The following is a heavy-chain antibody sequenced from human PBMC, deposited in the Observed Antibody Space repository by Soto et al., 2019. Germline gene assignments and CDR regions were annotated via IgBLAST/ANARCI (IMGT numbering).Heavy chain of an antibody. CDR1: GFTFSSYA. CDR2: ISGSGGST. CDR3: AKVPFDILTGYSMYYFEY. D-gene: IGHD3-9*01. Sequence: GGSLRLSCAASGFTFSSYAMSWVRQAPGKGLEWVSAISGSGGSTYYADSVKGRFTISRDNSKNTLYLQMNSLRAEDTAVYYCAKVPFDILTGYSMYYFEYWGQGTLVTVSS. V-gene: IGHV3-23*01. J-gene: IGHJ4*02.